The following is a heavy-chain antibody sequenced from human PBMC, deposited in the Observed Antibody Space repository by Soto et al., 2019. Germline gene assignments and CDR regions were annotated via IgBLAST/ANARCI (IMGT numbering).Heavy chain of an antibody. CDR2: ISSSSSYI. CDR1: GFTFSSYS. V-gene: IGHV3-21*01. Sequence: EVQLVESGGGLVKPGGSLRLSCAASGFTFSSYSMNWVRQAPGKGLEWVSSISSSSSYIYYADSVKGRFTISRDNAKISLYLQMNSLRAEDTAVYYCARERVGTLGTNWFDPWGQGTLVTVSS. J-gene: IGHJ5*02. CDR3: ARERVGTLGTNWFDP. D-gene: IGHD1-26*01.